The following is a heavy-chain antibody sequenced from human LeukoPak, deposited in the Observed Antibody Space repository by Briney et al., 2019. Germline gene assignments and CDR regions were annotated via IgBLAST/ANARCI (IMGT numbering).Heavy chain of an antibody. Sequence: PGRSLRLSCAASGFTFSSYGMHWVRQAPGKGLELVAVIWYDGSNKYYAASVKGRFTLSRANSKNTLYLQMNSLRAEDTAVYYCAKAWDSSGWYYFDYWGQGTLVTVSS. CDR1: GFTFSSYG. CDR3: AKAWDSSGWYYFDY. D-gene: IGHD6-19*01. V-gene: IGHV3-33*06. CDR2: IWYDGSNK. J-gene: IGHJ4*02.